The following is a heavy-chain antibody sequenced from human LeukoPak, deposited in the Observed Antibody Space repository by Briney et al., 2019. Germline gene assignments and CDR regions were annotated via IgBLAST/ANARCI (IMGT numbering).Heavy chain of an antibody. V-gene: IGHV3-30*02. J-gene: IGHJ4*02. CDR1: GFTFSKYG. CDR3: AKTSRDVVEY. D-gene: IGHD5-24*01. CDR2: IRYDGINK. Sequence: GGSLRLSCAASGFTFSKYGMHWVRQAPGEGLEWVTFIRYDGINKYYADSLKGRFTISRDNSKNTLYLQMNSLRAEDTAVYYCAKTSRDVVEYWGQGTLVTVSS.